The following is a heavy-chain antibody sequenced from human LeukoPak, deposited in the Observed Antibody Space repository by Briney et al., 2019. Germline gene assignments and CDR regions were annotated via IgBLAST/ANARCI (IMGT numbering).Heavy chain of an antibody. D-gene: IGHD2-15*01. V-gene: IGHV3-74*01. J-gene: IGHJ5*02. CDR3: VRGGPSTWS. Sequence: GGSLRLSCAASGFTFKLYWMHWVRQVPGRGPVWVSRINHDGSDTIYADSVRGRFTISRDDAKNTLYLHMNNLRAEDTAVYYCVRGGPSTWSWGQGTLVTVSS. CDR2: INHDGSDT. CDR1: GFTFKLYW.